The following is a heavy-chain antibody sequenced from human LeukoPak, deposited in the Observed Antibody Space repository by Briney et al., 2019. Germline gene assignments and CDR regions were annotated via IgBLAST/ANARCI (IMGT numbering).Heavy chain of an antibody. D-gene: IGHD3-10*01. Sequence: PSETLSLTCTVSGDSISNYYWSWIRQPAGKGLEWIGRIYTSGSTNYNPSLKSRVTMSVDTTKNQFSLKLSSVTAADTAVYYCARVSLVRGAPDYYFDYWGQGTLVTVSS. CDR1: GDSISNYY. CDR2: IYTSGST. V-gene: IGHV4-4*07. CDR3: ARVSLVRGAPDYYFDY. J-gene: IGHJ4*02.